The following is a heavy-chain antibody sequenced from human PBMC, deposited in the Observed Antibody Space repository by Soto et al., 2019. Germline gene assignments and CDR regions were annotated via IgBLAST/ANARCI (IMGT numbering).Heavy chain of an antibody. CDR1: GGTFSSDS. Sequence: QVQLVQSGAEVKKPGSSVKVSCKASGGTFSSDSFSWVRQAPGQGLEWMGGIIPMFDTPIYAQKFQDRVTITADEATGTAYLQLSSLRSGDTAVYYCARPGGLDRDFNYWGQGSLVTVSS. CDR3: ARPGGLDRDFNY. D-gene: IGHD2-15*01. V-gene: IGHV1-69*12. CDR2: IIPMFDTP. J-gene: IGHJ4*02.